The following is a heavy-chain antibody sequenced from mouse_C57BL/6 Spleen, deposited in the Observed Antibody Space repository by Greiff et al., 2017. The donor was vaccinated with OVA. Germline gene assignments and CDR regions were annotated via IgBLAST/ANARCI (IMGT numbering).Heavy chain of an antibody. D-gene: IGHD4-1*01. Sequence: QVQLQQPGAELVKPGASVKLSCKASGYTFTSYWMQWVKQRPGQGLEWIGEIDPSDSYTNYNQKFKGKATLTVDTSSSTAYMQLSSLTSEDSAVYYCARSRLAYFDYWGKGTTLTVSS. CDR3: ARSRLAYFDY. J-gene: IGHJ2*01. CDR2: IDPSDSYT. CDR1: GYTFTSYW. V-gene: IGHV1-50*01.